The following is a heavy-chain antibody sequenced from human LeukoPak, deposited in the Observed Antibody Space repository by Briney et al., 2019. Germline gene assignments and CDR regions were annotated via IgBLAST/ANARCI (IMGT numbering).Heavy chain of an antibody. CDR2: IYYSGST. V-gene: IGHV4-59*08. J-gene: IGHJ4*02. CDR3: ARGDDSGFDY. D-gene: IGHD3-3*01. Sequence: SETLSLTCTVSGGSISSYYWSWIRQPPGKGLEWIGYIYYSGSTYYNPSLKSRVTISVDTSKNQFSLKLSSVTAADTAVYYCARGDDSGFDYWGQGTLVTVSS. CDR1: GGSISSYY.